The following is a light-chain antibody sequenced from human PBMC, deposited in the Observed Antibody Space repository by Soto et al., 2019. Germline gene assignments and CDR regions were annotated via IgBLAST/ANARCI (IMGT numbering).Light chain of an antibody. CDR2: DAS. Sequence: EIVLTQSPATLSLSPRERATLSCRASQSVSSYFAWYQQKPGQAPRLLIYDASNRATGIPARFTGSASGTDFTLTISSLEPEDFAVYYCQQRSNWPPEFTFGPGTKVDIK. CDR3: QQRSNWPPEFT. CDR1: QSVSSY. J-gene: IGKJ3*01. V-gene: IGKV3-11*01.